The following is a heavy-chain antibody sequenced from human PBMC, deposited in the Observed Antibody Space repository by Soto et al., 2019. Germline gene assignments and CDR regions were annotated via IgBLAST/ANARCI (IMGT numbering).Heavy chain of an antibody. D-gene: IGHD6-13*01. Sequence: SETLSLTCTVSGGSISSGGYYWSWIRQHPGKGLEWVGYIYYSGSTYYNPSLKSRVTISVDTSKNQFSLKLSSVTAADTAVYYCARDPLTIAAAGPCWGQGTLVTVSS. CDR2: IYYSGST. V-gene: IGHV4-31*03. CDR1: GGSISSGGYY. CDR3: ARDPLTIAAAGPC. J-gene: IGHJ4*02.